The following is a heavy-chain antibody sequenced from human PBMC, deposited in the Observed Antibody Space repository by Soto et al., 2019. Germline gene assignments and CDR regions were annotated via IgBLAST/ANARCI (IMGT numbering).Heavy chain of an antibody. CDR3: ARHPGVPRGIYYYGMDV. Sequence: SVKVSCKASGGTFSSYAISWVRQAPGQGLEWMGGIIPIFGTANYAQKFQGRVTITADESTSTAYMELSSLRSEDTAVYYCARHPGVPRGIYYYGMDVWGRGTTVTVSS. V-gene: IGHV1-69*13. CDR2: IIPIFGTA. D-gene: IGHD3-10*01. J-gene: IGHJ6*02. CDR1: GGTFSSYA.